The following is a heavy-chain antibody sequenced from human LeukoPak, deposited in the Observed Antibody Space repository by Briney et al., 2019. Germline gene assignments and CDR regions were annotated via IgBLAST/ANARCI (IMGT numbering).Heavy chain of an antibody. D-gene: IGHD5-12*01. CDR2: ISYDGSNK. V-gene: IGHV3-30*01. CDR3: ARGYSGYDF. J-gene: IGHJ4*02. Sequence: GRSLRLSCAAPGFTFSSYAMHWVRQAPGKGLEWVAVISYDGSNKYYADSVKGRFTISRDNSKNTLYLQVNSLRAEDTAVYYCARGYSGYDFWGQGTLVTVSS. CDR1: GFTFSSYA.